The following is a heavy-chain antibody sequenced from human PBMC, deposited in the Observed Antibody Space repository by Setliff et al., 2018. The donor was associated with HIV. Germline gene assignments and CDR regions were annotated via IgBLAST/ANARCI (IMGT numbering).Heavy chain of an antibody. CDR2: IWYDGSNK. Sequence: PGGSLRLSCAASGFIFSNYGMHWVRQAPGKGLEWVAFIWYDGSNKYYTDSVKGRFTISRDNSWDTVDLQMNTLRAEDTAVYYCAKVPLFVVVPAALGGMDVWGQGTTVTVSS. J-gene: IGHJ6*02. CDR1: GFIFSNYG. V-gene: IGHV3-30*02. CDR3: AKVPLFVVVPAALGGMDV. D-gene: IGHD2-2*01.